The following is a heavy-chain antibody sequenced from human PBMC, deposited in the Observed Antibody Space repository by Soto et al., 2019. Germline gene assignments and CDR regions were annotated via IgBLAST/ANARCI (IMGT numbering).Heavy chain of an antibody. CDR1: GFTFDDYA. J-gene: IGHJ4*02. Sequence: EVQLVESGGGLVQPGRSLRLSCAASGFTFDDYAMHWVRQAPGKGLEWVSGISWNSGSIGYADSVKGRFTISRDNAKNSLYMQMNSLRAEDTAFYYCAKDISDKQQLIPYYFDYWGQGTLVTVSS. CDR2: ISWNSGSI. D-gene: IGHD6-13*01. V-gene: IGHV3-9*01. CDR3: AKDISDKQQLIPYYFDY.